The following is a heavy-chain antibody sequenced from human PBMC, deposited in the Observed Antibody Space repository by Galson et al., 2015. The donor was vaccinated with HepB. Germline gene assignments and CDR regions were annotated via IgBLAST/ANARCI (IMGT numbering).Heavy chain of an antibody. D-gene: IGHD2-15*01. V-gene: IGHV3-23*01. CDR1: GFSFTRYA. Sequence: SLRLSCAASGFSFTRYAMTWVRQAPGKGLEWVSRITSSGGTSYYTDSVKGRFTVSRDNSKNTLLLQLNSLRAEDTAMYFCAKDGIMVANNPYHFHYWGQGTLVTVSS. CDR2: ITSSGGTS. J-gene: IGHJ4*02. CDR3: AKDGIMVANNPYHFHY.